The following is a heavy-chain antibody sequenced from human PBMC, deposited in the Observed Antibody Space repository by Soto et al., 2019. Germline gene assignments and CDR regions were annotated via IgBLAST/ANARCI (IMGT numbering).Heavy chain of an antibody. CDR1: GFSFSDVRVG. Sequence: QVTLKESGPVLVKPTETLTLTCTVSGFSFSDVRVGVTWIRQPPGKALEWLSVIFSNDEKSYNTSLKNRLTISQDTAKSQLLLTMTNIDPVDTATYYFAQIRRRGWYRLMDYWGQGNLVTVSS. D-gene: IGHD6-19*01. CDR3: AQIRRRGWYRLMDY. CDR2: IFSNDEK. J-gene: IGHJ4*02. V-gene: IGHV2-26*01.